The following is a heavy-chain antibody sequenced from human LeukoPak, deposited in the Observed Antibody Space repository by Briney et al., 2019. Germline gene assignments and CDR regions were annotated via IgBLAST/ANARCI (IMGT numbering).Heavy chain of an antibody. D-gene: IGHD2-15*01. CDR3: AKDRVATTNLDY. CDR2: IRYDGSNK. CDR1: GFTFSSYG. Sequence: GGSLRLSXAASGFTFSSYGMHWVRQAPGKGLEWVAFIRYDGSNKYYADSVKGRFTISRDNSKNTLYLQMNSLRAEDTAVYYCAKDRVATTNLDYWGQGTLVTVSS. J-gene: IGHJ4*02. V-gene: IGHV3-30*02.